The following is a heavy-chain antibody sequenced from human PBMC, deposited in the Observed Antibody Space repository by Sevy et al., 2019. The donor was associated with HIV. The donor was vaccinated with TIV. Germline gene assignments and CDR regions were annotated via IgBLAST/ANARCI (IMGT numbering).Heavy chain of an antibody. Sequence: GGSLRLPCTASGFTLGDYGMSWVRQAPGKGLEWISFTKSKADGGTTENAASVKGRFTISRDDSKSIIYLQMNNLKIEGTAVYYCTRWSGSQSIFDYWGQGTLVTVSS. V-gene: IGHV3-49*04. CDR1: GFTLGDYG. J-gene: IGHJ4*02. D-gene: IGHD1-26*01. CDR2: TKSKADGGTT. CDR3: TRWSGSQSIFDY.